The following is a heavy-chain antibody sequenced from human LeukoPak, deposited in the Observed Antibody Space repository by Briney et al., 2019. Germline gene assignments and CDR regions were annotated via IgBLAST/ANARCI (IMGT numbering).Heavy chain of an antibody. CDR3: ARDGVKYQLLPSGFDY. Sequence: GGSLRLSCAASGFTFSSYGMHWVRQAPGKGLEWVAVIWYDGSNKYYADSVKGRFTISRDNSKNTLYLQMNSLRAEDTAVYYCARDGVKYQLLPSGFDYWGQGTLVTVSS. CDR1: GFTFSSYG. CDR2: IWYDGSNK. J-gene: IGHJ4*02. V-gene: IGHV3-33*01. D-gene: IGHD2-2*01.